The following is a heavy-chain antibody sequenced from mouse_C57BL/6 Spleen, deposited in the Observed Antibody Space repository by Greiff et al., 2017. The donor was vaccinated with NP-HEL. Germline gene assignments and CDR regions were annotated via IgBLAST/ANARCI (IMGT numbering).Heavy chain of an antibody. V-gene: IGHV1-9*01. CDR2: ILPGSGST. J-gene: IGHJ4*01. CDR1: GYTFTGYW. D-gene: IGHD5-1*01. Sequence: VQLQQSGAELMKPGASVKLSCKATGYTFTGYWIEWVKQRPGHGLEWIGEILPGSGSTNHNEKFKGKATFTADTSSNTAYMQLSSLTTEDSASYYCARVGPTLYYAMDYWGQGTSVTVSS. CDR3: ARVGPTLYYAMDY.